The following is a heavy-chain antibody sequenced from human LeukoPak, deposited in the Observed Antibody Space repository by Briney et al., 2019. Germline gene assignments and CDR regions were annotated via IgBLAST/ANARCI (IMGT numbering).Heavy chain of an antibody. CDR2: ISYDGSNT. V-gene: IGHV3-30*04. CDR1: GFTFGSFA. J-gene: IGHJ4*02. CDR3: ARGYIIPAANPDY. Sequence: GGSLRLSCAASGFTFGSFAVHWVRQAPGKGLDWVAVISYDGSNTYYADSVKGRFTISRDNSKNTLSLQMNSLRAEDTAVYYCARGYIIPAANPDYWGQGTLVTVSS. D-gene: IGHD2-2*01.